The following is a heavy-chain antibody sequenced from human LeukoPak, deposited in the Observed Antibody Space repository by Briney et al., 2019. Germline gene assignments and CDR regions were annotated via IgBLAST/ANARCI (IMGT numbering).Heavy chain of an antibody. CDR3: VRELDY. CDR1: GGSISAYY. V-gene: IGHV4-4*07. CDR2: IYTGGT. Sequence: KSSETLSLTCTVSGGSISAYYWSWIRQPAGKGPEWIGPIYTGGTIYNPSLQSRVPISATKSKNQSSLRPRSVTAADTAIYYCVRELDYWGQGTLVTVSS. J-gene: IGHJ4*02.